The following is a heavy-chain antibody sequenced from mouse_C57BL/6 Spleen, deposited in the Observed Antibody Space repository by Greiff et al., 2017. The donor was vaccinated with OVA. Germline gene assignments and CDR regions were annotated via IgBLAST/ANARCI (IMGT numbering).Heavy chain of an antibody. CDR3: ARGGYDYDGFAY. Sequence: QVQLQQSGAELVRPGTSVKVSCKASGYAFTNYLIEWVKQRPGQGLEWIGVINPGSGGTNYNEKFKGKATLTADKSSSTAYMQLSSLTSEDSAVYFCARGGYDYDGFAYWGQGTLVTVSA. J-gene: IGHJ3*01. CDR2: INPGSGGT. V-gene: IGHV1-54*01. D-gene: IGHD2-4*01. CDR1: GYAFTNYL.